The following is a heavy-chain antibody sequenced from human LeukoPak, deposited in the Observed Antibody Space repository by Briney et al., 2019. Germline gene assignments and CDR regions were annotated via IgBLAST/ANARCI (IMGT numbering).Heavy chain of an antibody. D-gene: IGHD2-2*01. V-gene: IGHV4-59*01. J-gene: IGHJ3*02. CDR2: IYYSGST. CDR1: GGSISSYY. Sequence: PSETLSLTCSVYGGSISSYYWSWIRQPPGKGLEWIGYIYYSGSTNYNPSLKSRVTISVDTSKKQFSLKLSSVTAADTAVYYCARGPGYCSSTSCYGAAFDIWGQGTMVTVSS. CDR3: ARGPGYCSSTSCYGAAFDI.